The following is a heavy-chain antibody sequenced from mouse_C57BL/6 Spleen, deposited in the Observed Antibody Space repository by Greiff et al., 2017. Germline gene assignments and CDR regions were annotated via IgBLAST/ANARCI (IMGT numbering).Heavy chain of an antibody. D-gene: IGHD2-4*01. Sequence: EVQLQESGGDLVKPGGSLKLSCAASGFTFSSYGMSWVRQTPDKRLEWVATISSGGSYTYYPDSVKGRFTISRDNAKNTLYLQMSSLKSEDTAMYYCARHYYDYDGYWYFDVWGTGTTVTVSS. CDR1: GFTFSSYG. V-gene: IGHV5-6*01. J-gene: IGHJ1*03. CDR3: ARHYYDYDGYWYFDV. CDR2: ISSGGSYT.